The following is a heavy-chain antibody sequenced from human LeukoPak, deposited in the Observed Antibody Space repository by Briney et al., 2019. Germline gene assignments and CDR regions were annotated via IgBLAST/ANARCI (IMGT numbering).Heavy chain of an antibody. CDR2: ISGSGGST. J-gene: IGHJ4*02. D-gene: IGHD3-9*01. CDR1: GFTFSSYG. CDR3: AVSRGFDILTGYRNDY. Sequence: GGSLRLSCAASGFTFSSYGMSWVRQAPGKGLEWVSAISGSGGSTYYADSVKGRFTISRDNSKNTLYLQMNSLRAEDTAVYYCAVSRGFDILTGYRNDYWGQGTLVTVSS. V-gene: IGHV3-23*01.